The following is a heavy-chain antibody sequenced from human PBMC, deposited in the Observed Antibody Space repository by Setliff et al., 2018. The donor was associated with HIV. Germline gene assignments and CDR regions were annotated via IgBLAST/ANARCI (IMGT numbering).Heavy chain of an antibody. CDR1: GLPFRNYW. CDR2: INPDGTAT. D-gene: IGHD3-22*01. CDR3: AKLDYYDFSDYFAGYYFDS. V-gene: IGHV3-74*01. J-gene: IGHJ4*02. Sequence: PGGSLRLSCAVSGLPFRNYWMHWVRQVPGKGLLWVSKINPDGTATAYADSVRGRFTISRDNSNNTLSLQMSSLRAEDTAQYYCAKLDYYDFSDYFAGYYFDSWGQGTLVTV.